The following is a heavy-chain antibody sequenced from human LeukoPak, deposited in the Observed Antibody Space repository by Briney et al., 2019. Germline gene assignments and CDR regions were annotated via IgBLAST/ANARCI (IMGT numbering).Heavy chain of an antibody. CDR1: GFTFDDYA. CDR2: ISWNSGSI. Sequence: PGGSLRLSCAASGFTFDDYAMHWVRHAPGKGLEWVSGISWNSGSIGYADSVKGRFTISRDNAKNSLYLQMNSLRAEDTALYYCAKDSNGIAAAIDYWGQGTLVTVSS. J-gene: IGHJ4*02. D-gene: IGHD6-13*01. CDR3: AKDSNGIAAAIDY. V-gene: IGHV3-9*01.